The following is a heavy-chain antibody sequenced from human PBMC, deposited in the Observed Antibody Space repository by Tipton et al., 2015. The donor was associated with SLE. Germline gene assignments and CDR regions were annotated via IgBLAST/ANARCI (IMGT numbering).Heavy chain of an antibody. V-gene: IGHV3-73*01. CDR3: QTIAAAGSFDY. J-gene: IGHJ4*02. Sequence: SLRLSCAASGFTFSDSAMHWVRQASGKGLVWVGRIRSKANNYATAYAASVKGRFTISRDDSKNTAYLQMNSLKTEDTAVYYCQTIAAAGSFDYWGQGTPVTVSS. CDR1: GFTFSDSA. CDR2: IRSKANNYAT. D-gene: IGHD6-13*01.